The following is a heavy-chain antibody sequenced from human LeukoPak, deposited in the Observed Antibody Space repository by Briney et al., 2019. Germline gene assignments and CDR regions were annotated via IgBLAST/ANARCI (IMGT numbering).Heavy chain of an antibody. D-gene: IGHD2-2*01. CDR3: ARVGAGKGVVPAAMYYFDY. CDR2: ISYDGSNK. V-gene: IGHV3-30-3*01. J-gene: IGHJ4*02. CDR1: GFTFSSYA. Sequence: PGRSLRLSCAASGFTFSSYAMHWVRQAPGKGLEWVAVISYDGSNKYYADSVKGRFTISRDNSKNTLYLQMNSLRAEDTAVYYCARVGAGKGVVPAAMYYFDYWGQGTLVTVSS.